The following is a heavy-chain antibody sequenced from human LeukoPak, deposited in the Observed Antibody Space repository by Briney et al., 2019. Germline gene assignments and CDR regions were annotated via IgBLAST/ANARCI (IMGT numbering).Heavy chain of an antibody. CDR3: ARENTSGRPHDY. Sequence: SETPSLTCTVSGGSISSYYWSWIRQPAGKGLEWIGRIYTSGSTNYNPSLKSRVTMSVDTSNNQFSLKLSSVTAADTAVYYCARENTSGRPHDYWGQGTLVTVSS. J-gene: IGHJ4*02. CDR1: GGSISSYY. CDR2: IYTSGST. V-gene: IGHV4-4*07. D-gene: IGHD1/OR15-1a*01.